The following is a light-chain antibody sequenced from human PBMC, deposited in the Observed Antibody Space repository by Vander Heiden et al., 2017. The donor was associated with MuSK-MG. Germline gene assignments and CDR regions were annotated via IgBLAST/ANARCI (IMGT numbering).Light chain of an antibody. J-gene: IGLJ2*01. V-gene: IGLV1-51*01. CDR1: SSNIGGNY. Sequence: QSVLTQPPSLSAAPGQKVTISCSGSSSNIGGNYECWYQQFSGTAPRLLIYDNNKRPPGIPDRFSGSKSGTSITLAITGLQTEDEAHYYCATWDSSLSDVVFGGGTKLTVL. CDR2: DNN. CDR3: ATWDSSLSDVV.